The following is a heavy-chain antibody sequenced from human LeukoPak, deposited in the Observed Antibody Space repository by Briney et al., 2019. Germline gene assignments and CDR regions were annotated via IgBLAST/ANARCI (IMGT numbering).Heavy chain of an antibody. CDR2: IKPKTDGETT. D-gene: IGHD2-21*01. CDR3: ITPLPYSAQ. Sequence: GGSLRLSCAASGFTFSNAHMICVPQAPGKGREGIGRIKPKTDGETTEYDAPVKDRFSISRDDSKSMMYLQMNSLKTEDTAVYYCITPLPYSAQGGQGTLVTVSS. J-gene: IGHJ4*02. CDR1: GFTFSNAH. V-gene: IGHV3-15*07.